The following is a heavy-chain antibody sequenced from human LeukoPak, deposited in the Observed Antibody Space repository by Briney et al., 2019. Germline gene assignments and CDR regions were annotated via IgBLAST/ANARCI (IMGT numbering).Heavy chain of an antibody. CDR3: ARVGLLWSYYNWFDP. CDR2: INHSGST. V-gene: IGHV4-34*01. J-gene: IGHJ5*02. D-gene: IGHD1-26*01. CDR1: GGSFSGYY. Sequence: SETLSLTCAVYGGSFSGYYWSWIRQPPGKGLEWIGEINHSGSTNYNPSLKSRVTISVDTSKNQFSLKLSSVTAADTAVYYCARVGLLWSYYNWFDPWGPGTLVTVSS.